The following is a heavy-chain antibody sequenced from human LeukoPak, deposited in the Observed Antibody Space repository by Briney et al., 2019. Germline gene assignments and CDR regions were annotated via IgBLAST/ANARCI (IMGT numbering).Heavy chain of an antibody. CDR1: GFTFSDYA. J-gene: IGHJ4*02. CDR3: TRVSLVAASVFFDY. D-gene: IGHD2-15*01. V-gene: IGHV3-49*04. Sequence: PGGSLRLSCTASGFTFSDYAMSWVRQAPGKGLEWVSLIRSKAYGGTTEYAASVKGRFTISRDDSKSIAYLQMNSLKTEDTAVYYCTRVSLVAASVFFDYWGQGTLVTVSS. CDR2: IRSKAYGGTT.